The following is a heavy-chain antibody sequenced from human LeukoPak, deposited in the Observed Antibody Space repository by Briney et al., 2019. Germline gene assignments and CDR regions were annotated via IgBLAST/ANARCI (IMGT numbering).Heavy chain of an antibody. J-gene: IGHJ5*02. D-gene: IGHD1-1*01. CDR3: ARDGRPYRWFDP. CDR2: INHSGST. V-gene: IGHV4-34*01. CDR1: GGSFSGYY. Sequence: SGTLSLTCAVYGGSFSGYYWSWIRQPPGKGLEWIGEINHSGSTNYNPSLKSRVTISVDTSKNQFSLKLSSVTAADTAVYYCARDGRPYRWFDPWGQGTLVTVSS.